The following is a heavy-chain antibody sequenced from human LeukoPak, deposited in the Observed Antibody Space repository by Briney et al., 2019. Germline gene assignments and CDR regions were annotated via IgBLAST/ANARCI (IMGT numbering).Heavy chain of an antibody. Sequence: PGGSLRLSCAASGFKFSSYSMKWVRQAPGKGLEWVSFISSSSSHIYYADSLKGRFTISRDNAKNSLYLQMNSLRAEDTAVYYCAKVGSSSWSRDYWGQGTLVTVSS. J-gene: IGHJ4*02. D-gene: IGHD6-13*01. V-gene: IGHV3-21*01. CDR1: GFKFSSYS. CDR3: AKVGSSSWSRDY. CDR2: ISSSSSHI.